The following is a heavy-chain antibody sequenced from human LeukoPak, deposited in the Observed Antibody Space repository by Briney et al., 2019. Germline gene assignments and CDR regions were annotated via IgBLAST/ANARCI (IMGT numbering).Heavy chain of an antibody. CDR2: ISSSSSYI. Sequence: GGSLRLSCAASGFTFSSHSMNWVRQAPGEGLEWVSSISSSSSYIYYADSVKGRFTISRDNAKNSLYLQMNSLRAEDTAVYYCARDTGDDYVWGSYRYMVYFDYWGQGTLVTVSS. J-gene: IGHJ4*02. CDR1: GFTFSSHS. CDR3: ARDTGDDYVWGSYRYMVYFDY. V-gene: IGHV3-21*01. D-gene: IGHD3-16*02.